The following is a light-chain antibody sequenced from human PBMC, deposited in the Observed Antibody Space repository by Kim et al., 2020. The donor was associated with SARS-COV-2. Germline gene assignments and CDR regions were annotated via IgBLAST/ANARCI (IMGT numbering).Light chain of an antibody. V-gene: IGLV3-1*01. Sequence: VSPGQTASITCSGDKLGDKYACWYQQKPGQSPVLVIYKDSKRPSGIPERFSGSNSGNTATLTISGTQAMDEADYYCQAWDSSTGGVFGGGTQLTVL. CDR3: QAWDSSTGGV. CDR1: KLGDKY. CDR2: KDS. J-gene: IGLJ2*01.